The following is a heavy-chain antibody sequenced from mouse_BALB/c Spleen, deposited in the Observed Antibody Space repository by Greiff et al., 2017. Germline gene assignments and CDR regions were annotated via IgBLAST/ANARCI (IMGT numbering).Heavy chain of an antibody. Sequence: VNVVESGPGLVAPSQSLSITCTVSGFSLTGYGVNWVRQPPGKGLEWLGMIWGDGSTDYNSALKSRLSISKDNSKSQVFLKMNSLQTDDTARYYCARDEGSTPYAMDYWGQGTSVTVSS. CDR3: ARDEGSTPYAMDY. J-gene: IGHJ4*01. V-gene: IGHV2-6-7*01. CDR1: GFSLTGYG. CDR2: IWGDGST. D-gene: IGHD5-1*01.